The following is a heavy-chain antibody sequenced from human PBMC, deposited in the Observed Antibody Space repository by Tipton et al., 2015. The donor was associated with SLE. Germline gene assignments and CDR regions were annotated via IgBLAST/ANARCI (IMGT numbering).Heavy chain of an antibody. J-gene: IGHJ2*01. CDR3: ARELLSPMTTVHWYFDL. CDR1: GGSIRSSSYY. D-gene: IGHD4-11*01. CDR2: IYTRGST. Sequence: TLSLTCTVSGGSIRSSSYYWGWIRQSPGKGLEWIGRIYTRGSTNYNPSLKSRVTMSVDTSENQLSLKLNSMTAADTAVYYCARELLSPMTTVHWYFDLWGRGTLVTVSS. V-gene: IGHV4-61*02.